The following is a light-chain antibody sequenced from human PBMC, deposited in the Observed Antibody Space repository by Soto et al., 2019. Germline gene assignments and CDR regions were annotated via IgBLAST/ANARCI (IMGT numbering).Light chain of an antibody. CDR3: QQYDYAPFT. J-gene: IGKJ3*01. V-gene: IGKV1-33*01. Sequence: DIQMTQSPSSLSASVGDRVTITCRASQDISNYLNWYQQKPGEAPQLLIYDASNLETGLPSRFSGSGSGTDFSFTISSLEPEDFATDYCQQYDYAPFTFGPGTKVDVK. CDR1: QDISNY. CDR2: DAS.